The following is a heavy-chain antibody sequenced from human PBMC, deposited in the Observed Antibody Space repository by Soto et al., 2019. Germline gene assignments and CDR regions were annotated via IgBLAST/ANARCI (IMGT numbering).Heavy chain of an antibody. Sequence: SETLSLTCAVYGGSFSGYYWSWIRQPPGKGLEWIGEINHSGSTNYNPSLKSRVTISVDTSKNQFSLKLSSVTAADTAVYYCARGRLPYYYDSSGFPSFVYWGQGTLVTVSS. D-gene: IGHD3-22*01. J-gene: IGHJ4*02. V-gene: IGHV4-34*01. CDR1: GGSFSGYY. CDR3: ARGRLPYYYDSSGFPSFVY. CDR2: INHSGST.